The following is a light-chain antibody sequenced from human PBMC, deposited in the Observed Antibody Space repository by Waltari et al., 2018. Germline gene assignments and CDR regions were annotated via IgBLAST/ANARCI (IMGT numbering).Light chain of an antibody. CDR1: QSVSSH. V-gene: IGKV3-11*01. CDR2: DAF. J-gene: IGKJ5*01. Sequence: EIVLTQSPATLSLSPGERTTLSCRASQSVSSHLAWYQQKPDQAPRLLIYDAFNRATGIPARFSGSGSGTDFTLTISSLEPEDFAVYYCQQRSNWITFGQGTRLEIK. CDR3: QQRSNWIT.